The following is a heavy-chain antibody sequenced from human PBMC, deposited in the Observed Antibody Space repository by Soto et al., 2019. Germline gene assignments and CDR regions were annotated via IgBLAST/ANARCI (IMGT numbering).Heavy chain of an antibody. V-gene: IGHV1-69*12. CDR2: IMPVFRTP. D-gene: IGHD2-8*01. CDR3: ARDNDRPQLGGNYYYILDV. Sequence: QVQLEQSGAEVEKPGSSVKVSCKASGGTFRTAAVSWVRQAPGQGLEWMGGIMPVFRTPDYAQKFHGRVTITADESTSTAYMELSGLRSDDTAVYYCARDNDRPQLGGNYYYILDVWGQGTTITVSS. CDR1: GGTFRTAA. J-gene: IGHJ6*02.